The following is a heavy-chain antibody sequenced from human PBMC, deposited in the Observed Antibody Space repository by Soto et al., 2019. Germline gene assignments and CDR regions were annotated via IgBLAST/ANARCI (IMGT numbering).Heavy chain of an antibody. J-gene: IGHJ6*02. Sequence: SVKVSCKASGFTFTSSAVQLVRQARGQRLEWIGWIVVGSGNTNYAQKFQERVTITRDMSTSTAYMELSSLRSEDTAVYYCAADPYYYDSSGYYEGRFYYYYGMDVWGQGTTVTVSS. D-gene: IGHD3-22*01. V-gene: IGHV1-58*01. CDR1: GFTFTSSA. CDR2: IVVGSGNT. CDR3: AADPYYYDSSGYYEGRFYYYYGMDV.